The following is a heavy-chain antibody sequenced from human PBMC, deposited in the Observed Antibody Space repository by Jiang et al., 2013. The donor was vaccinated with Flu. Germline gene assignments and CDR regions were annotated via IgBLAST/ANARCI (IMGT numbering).Heavy chain of an antibody. CDR3: ASLQAYQLLH. J-gene: IGHJ4*02. CDR1: GDSFSSHY. D-gene: IGHD2-15*01. CDR2: IYYSGST. V-gene: IGHV4-59*11. Sequence: PGLVKPSETLSLTCTVSGDSFSSHYWSWVRQPPGKGLEWIGYIYYSGSTNYNPSLKSRVTLSVDTPKRQFSLQLSSVTAADTAVYYCASLQAYQLLHWGQGTLVTVSS.